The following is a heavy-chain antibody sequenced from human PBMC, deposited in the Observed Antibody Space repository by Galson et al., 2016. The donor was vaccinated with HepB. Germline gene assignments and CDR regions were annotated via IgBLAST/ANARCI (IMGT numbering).Heavy chain of an antibody. CDR1: GFTFSGHS. J-gene: IGHJ4*02. V-gene: IGHV3-23*01. CDR2: IGGGGGGT. CDR3: AKSLRVLRPLND. D-gene: IGHD3-3*01. Sequence: SLRLSCAASGFTFSGHSMSWVRQAPGKGLEWVSAIGGGGGGTYYGDSVKGRFTTSRDNAKRSLYLQMNSLRTEDTALYFCAKSLRVLRPLNDWGQGSQVIVSA.